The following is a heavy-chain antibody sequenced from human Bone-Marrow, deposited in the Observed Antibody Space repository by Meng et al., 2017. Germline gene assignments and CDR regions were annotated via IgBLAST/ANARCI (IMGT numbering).Heavy chain of an antibody. CDR2: MNANSGNT. Sequence: ASVKVSCKASGYTFTSYDINWVRQATGQGLEWMGWMNANSGNTGYAQKFQGRVTMTRNTSISTAYMELSSLRSEDTAVYYCARGTGITMVRGVITYLAAPYYYYYYGMDVWGQGTTVTVSS. J-gene: IGHJ6*02. V-gene: IGHV1-8*01. CDR1: GYTFTSYD. D-gene: IGHD3-10*01. CDR3: ARGTGITMVRGVITYLAAPYYYYYYGMDV.